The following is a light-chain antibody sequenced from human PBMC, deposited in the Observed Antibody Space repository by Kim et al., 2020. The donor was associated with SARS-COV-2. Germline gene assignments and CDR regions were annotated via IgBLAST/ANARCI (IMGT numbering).Light chain of an antibody. CDR2: DSS. J-gene: IGKJ5*01. Sequence: PGETAPLSCRASQIVGSSLAWYQQKPGRAPRLLIYDSSTRATGIPARFSGTGSGTDFTLTIISLEPEDFAVYYCQQRSNWPPITFGQGTRLEIK. CDR3: QQRSNWPPIT. V-gene: IGKV3-11*01. CDR1: QIVGSS.